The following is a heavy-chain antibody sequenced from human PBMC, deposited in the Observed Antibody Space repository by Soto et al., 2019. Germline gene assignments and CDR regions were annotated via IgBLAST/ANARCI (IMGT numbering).Heavy chain of an antibody. CDR2: IQSGGPT. Sequence: PGGSLRLSCAATGFTVSSKYMSWVRQAPGKGLEWVSLIQSGGPTYYADSVKGRFTISRDTSENTLHLQMDSLRAEDTAVYYCARDAVLCDGGRCYGVPLDAWGKGTTVTVSS. D-gene: IGHD2-15*01. V-gene: IGHV3-66*01. CDR3: ARDAVLCDGGRCYGVPLDA. J-gene: IGHJ6*04. CDR1: GFTVSSKY.